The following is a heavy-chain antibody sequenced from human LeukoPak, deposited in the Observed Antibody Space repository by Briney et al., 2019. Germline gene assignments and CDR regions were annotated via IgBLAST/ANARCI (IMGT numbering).Heavy chain of an antibody. V-gene: IGHV1-2*02. CDR3: SRAMGIAGIYAHNWFDP. CDR1: GYTFTGYY. Sequence: RASVKVSCKASGYTFTGYYMHWGRQAPGQGLEWVGWINPNSGGTNYAQSFQGRVTMTRDTSNSTAHMELSRLRCDDTAVYYCSRAMGIAGIYAHNWFDPWGQGTLVTVSS. D-gene: IGHD5-18*01. CDR2: INPNSGGT. J-gene: IGHJ5*02.